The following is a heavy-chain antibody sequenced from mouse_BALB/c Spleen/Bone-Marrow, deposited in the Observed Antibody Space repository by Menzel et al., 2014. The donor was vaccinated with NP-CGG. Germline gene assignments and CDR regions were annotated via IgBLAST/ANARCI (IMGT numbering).Heavy chain of an antibody. Sequence: VQLQQSGTVLARPGASVKMSCKASGYTFTSYWMHWVKQRPGQGLEWIGAIYPGNRDTSYNQKFKGKAKLTAVTSTSTAYMDLSSLTNEDSAVYYCTRGITTVVATRAMDYWGQGTSVTVSS. CDR3: TRGITTVVATRAMDY. J-gene: IGHJ4*01. V-gene: IGHV1-5*01. CDR1: GYTFTSYW. D-gene: IGHD1-1*01. CDR2: IYPGNRDT.